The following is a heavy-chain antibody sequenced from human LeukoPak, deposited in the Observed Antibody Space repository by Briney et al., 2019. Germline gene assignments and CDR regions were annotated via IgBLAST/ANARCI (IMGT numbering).Heavy chain of an antibody. V-gene: IGHV3-21*01. CDR3: ARDPVLDV. J-gene: IGHJ6*02. Sequence: GGSLRLSCAASGFTFSSYSMNWVRQAPGKGLEWVSSIGSSSYIYYGDSVKGRFTSSRDNAKNSLYLQMNSLRADDTAVYYCARDPVLDVWGQGTTVTVSS. CDR1: GFTFSSYS. CDR2: IGSSSYI.